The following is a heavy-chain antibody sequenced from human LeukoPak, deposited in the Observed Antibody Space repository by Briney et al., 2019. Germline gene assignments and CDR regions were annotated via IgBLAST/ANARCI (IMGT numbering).Heavy chain of an antibody. J-gene: IGHJ4*02. CDR3: ARTYYYGSGSWNYFDY. CDR1: GFTFSSYA. Sequence: GGSLRLSCAASGFTFSSYAMSWVRQAPGKGLEWVSAISGSGGSTYYADSVKGRFTISRDNSKNTLYLQMNGLRAEDTAVYYCARTYYYGSGSWNYFDYWGQGTLVTVSS. D-gene: IGHD3-10*01. V-gene: IGHV3-23*01. CDR2: ISGSGGST.